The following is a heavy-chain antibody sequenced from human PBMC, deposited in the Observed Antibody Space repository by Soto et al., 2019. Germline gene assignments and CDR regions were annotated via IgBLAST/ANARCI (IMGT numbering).Heavy chain of an antibody. V-gene: IGHV3-11*01. CDR3: ARDRALRGYSYGPPDYYGMDV. CDR2: ISSSGSTI. Sequence: QVQLVESGGGLVKPGGSLRLSCAASGFTFSDYYMSWIRQAPGKELEWVSYISSSGSTIYYADSVKGRFTISRDNAKNSLYLQMNSLRAEDTAVYYCARDRALRGYSYGPPDYYGMDVWGQGTTVTVSS. J-gene: IGHJ6*02. D-gene: IGHD5-18*01. CDR1: GFTFSDYY.